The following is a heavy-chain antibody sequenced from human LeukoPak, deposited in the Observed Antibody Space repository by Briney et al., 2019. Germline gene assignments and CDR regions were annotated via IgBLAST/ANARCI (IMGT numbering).Heavy chain of an antibody. D-gene: IGHD4-17*01. CDR1: GFPFSGSA. CDR3: TRHDSDYGDYDPFDY. Sequence: GGSLRLSCAASGFPFSGSAMHWLRQASGKGLEWVGRIISKANSYATAYAASVKGRFTIYRDDSKNTAYLQMNSLKTEDTAVYYCTRHDSDYGDYDPFDYWGQGTLVTVSS. V-gene: IGHV3-73*01. CDR2: IISKANSYAT. J-gene: IGHJ4*02.